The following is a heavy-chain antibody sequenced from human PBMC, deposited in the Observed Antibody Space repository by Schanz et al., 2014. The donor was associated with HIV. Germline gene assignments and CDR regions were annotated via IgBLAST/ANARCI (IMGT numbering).Heavy chain of an antibody. CDR1: GYTFINYG. V-gene: IGHV1-69*13. D-gene: IGHD2-21*02. CDR2: IIPIYGNT. CDR3: ARRESDGALDV. Sequence: QVQLLQPGAELKKPGASVKVSCKASGYTFINYGISWVRQAPGQGLEWMGGIIPIYGNTHYAQKFQGRVTIKVDDSTSTAYMELSSLRSDDTAVYHCARRESDGALDVWGPGTTVIVSS. J-gene: IGHJ6*02.